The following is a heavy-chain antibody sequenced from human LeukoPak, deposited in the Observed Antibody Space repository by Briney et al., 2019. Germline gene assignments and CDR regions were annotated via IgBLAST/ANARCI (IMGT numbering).Heavy chain of an antibody. CDR3: AKSSVTIFGVYYFDY. D-gene: IGHD3-3*01. V-gene: IGHV3-23*01. J-gene: IGHJ4*02. Sequence: GGSLRPSCAASGFTFSSYAMSWVRQAPGKGLEWVSAISGSGGSTYYADSVEGRFTISRDNSKNTLYLQMNSLRAEDTAVYYCAKSSVTIFGVYYFDYWGQGTLVTVSS. CDR2: ISGSGGST. CDR1: GFTFSSYA.